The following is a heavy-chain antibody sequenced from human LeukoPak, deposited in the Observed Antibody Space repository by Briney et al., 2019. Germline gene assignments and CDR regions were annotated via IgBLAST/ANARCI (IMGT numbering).Heavy chain of an antibody. CDR3: ARLEYQLLSPITNYYYYMDV. Sequence: GGSLRLSCAASGFTFSSYSMNWVRQAPGKGLEWVSSISSSSSYIYYADSVKGRFTISRDNAKNSLYLQMNSLRAEDTAVYYCARLEYQLLSPITNYYYYMDVWGKGTTVAVSS. D-gene: IGHD2-2*01. CDR2: ISSSSSYI. J-gene: IGHJ6*03. CDR1: GFTFSSYS. V-gene: IGHV3-21*01.